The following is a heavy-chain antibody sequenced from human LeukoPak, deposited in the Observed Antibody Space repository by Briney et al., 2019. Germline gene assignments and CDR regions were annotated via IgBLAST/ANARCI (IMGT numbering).Heavy chain of an antibody. D-gene: IGHD3-22*01. V-gene: IGHV3-30*02. CDR1: GFTFSSYG. CDR3: AKDGNYYDRTGYYFDY. J-gene: IGHJ4*02. Sequence: GGSLRLSCAASGFTFSSYGMHWVRQAPGKGLEWVAFIRCDGSNKYYADSVKGRFTISRDNSKNTLYLQMNSLRAEDTAVYYCAKDGNYYDRTGYYFDYWGQGTLVTVSS. CDR2: IRCDGSNK.